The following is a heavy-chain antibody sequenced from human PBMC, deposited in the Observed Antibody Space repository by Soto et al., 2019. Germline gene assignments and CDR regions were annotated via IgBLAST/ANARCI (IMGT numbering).Heavy chain of an antibody. V-gene: IGHV3-33*01. J-gene: IGHJ4*02. Sequence: GGSLRLSCAASGFTFSSYGMHWVRQAPGKGLEWVAVIWYDGSNKYYADSVKGRFTISRDNSKNTLYLQMNSLRAEDTAVYYCARAFSVTKDYFDYWGQGTLVTVSS. CDR3: ARAFSVTKDYFDY. D-gene: IGHD4-17*01. CDR2: IWYDGSNK. CDR1: GFTFSSYG.